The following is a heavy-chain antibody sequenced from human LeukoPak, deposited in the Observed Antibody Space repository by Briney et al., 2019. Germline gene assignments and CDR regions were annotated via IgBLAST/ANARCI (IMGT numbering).Heavy chain of an antibody. D-gene: IGHD2-2*01. J-gene: IGHJ4*02. V-gene: IGHV1-18*01. Sequence: GALVNVSCKASGYTFASYGFSWVRQAPGQGLEWMGWISVYNGKTNYAENFQGRVTMTTDTSTSTAYMELRSLRSDDTAVYYCARDCSTTSCSVDYWGQGTLVTVSS. CDR1: GYTFASYG. CDR2: ISVYNGKT. CDR3: ARDCSTTSCSVDY.